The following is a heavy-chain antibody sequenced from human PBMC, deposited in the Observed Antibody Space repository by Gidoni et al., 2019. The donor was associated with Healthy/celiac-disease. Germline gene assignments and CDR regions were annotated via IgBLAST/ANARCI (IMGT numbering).Heavy chain of an antibody. V-gene: IGHV3-48*02. Sequence: EVRLVESGGAWVQPGGSLRLSCPASGFTFSSYSMHWFRKAPGKGLVWVSDMSSSSRTIYYADSVKGRFTISRDNAKNSLYLQMNSLRDEDTAVYYCARDPQGVLWFVESDYWGQGTLVTVSS. D-gene: IGHD3-10*01. CDR3: ARDPQGVLWFVESDY. CDR1: GFTFSSYS. J-gene: IGHJ4*02. CDR2: MSSSSRTI.